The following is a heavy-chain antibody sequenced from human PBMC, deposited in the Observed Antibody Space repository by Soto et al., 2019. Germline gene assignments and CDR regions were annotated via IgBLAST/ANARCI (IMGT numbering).Heavy chain of an antibody. D-gene: IGHD2-15*01. CDR3: ARDLGGCSGGSCYRGNWFDP. CDR2: IYYSGST. J-gene: IGHJ5*02. CDR1: GGSISSYY. V-gene: IGHV4-59*01. Sequence: SETLSLTCTVSGGSISSYYWSWIRQPPGKGLEWIGYIYYSGSTNYNPSLKSRVTISVDTSKNQFSLKLSSVTAADTAVYYCARDLGGCSGGSCYRGNWFDPWGQGTLVTVSS.